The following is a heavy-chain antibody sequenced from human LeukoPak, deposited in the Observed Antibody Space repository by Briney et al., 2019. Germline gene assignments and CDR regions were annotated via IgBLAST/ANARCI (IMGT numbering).Heavy chain of an antibody. CDR2: IWHDGSHE. J-gene: IGHJ4*02. CDR1: GFSFNSYG. V-gene: IGHV3-33*06. CDR3: AKDATEYGDSHFDW. Sequence: PGRSLRLSCSASGFSFNSYGMHWVRQAPGKGLEWVAVIWHDGSHEYYADSEKGRFTISRDNSRNTVYLEMNSLRVEDTAVYYCAKDATEYGDSHFDWWGQGTLVTGSS. D-gene: IGHD4-17*01.